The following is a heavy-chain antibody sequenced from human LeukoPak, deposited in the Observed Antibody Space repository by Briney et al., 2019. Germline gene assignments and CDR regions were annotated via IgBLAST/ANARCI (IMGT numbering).Heavy chain of an antibody. D-gene: IGHD6-19*01. CDR3: AKDARRSSGWYFFDH. CDR1: GFTFSSNL. CDR2: INSDGRTT. Sequence: GGSLRLSCAASGFTFSSNLMHWVRQGPGKGLVWVSHINSDGRTTRYADSVKGRFTISRDNSRDTLYLQMNSLRVEDTAVYYCAKDARRSSGWYFFDHWGQGTLVTVSS. V-gene: IGHV3-74*01. J-gene: IGHJ4*02.